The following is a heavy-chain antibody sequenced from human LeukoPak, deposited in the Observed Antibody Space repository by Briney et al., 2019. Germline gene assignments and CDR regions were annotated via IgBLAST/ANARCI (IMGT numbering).Heavy chain of an antibody. CDR2: IYTSGST. V-gene: IGHV4-61*02. Sequence: PSETLSLTCTVSGGSISSGSYYWSWIRQPAGKGLEWIGRIYTSGSTNYNPSLKSRVTISVDTSKNQFSLKLRSVTAADTAVYYCARELMVVVAAIGPNWFDPWGQGTLVTVSS. J-gene: IGHJ5*02. CDR1: GGSISSGSYY. CDR3: ARELMVVVAAIGPNWFDP. D-gene: IGHD2-15*01.